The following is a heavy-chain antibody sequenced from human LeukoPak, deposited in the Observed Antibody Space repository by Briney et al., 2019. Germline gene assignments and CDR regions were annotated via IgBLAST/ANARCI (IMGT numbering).Heavy chain of an antibody. J-gene: IGHJ4*02. CDR3: ARSRIVVVTAPFDY. D-gene: IGHD2-21*02. CDR2: IDSDGSST. V-gene: IGHV3-74*01. Sequence: PGGSLRLSCAASGFTFSSYWMHWVRQAPGKGLMWVSRIDSDGSSTIYADSVKGRFTISRDNSKNTLYLQMNSLRAEDTAVYYCARSRIVVVTAPFDYWGQGTLVTVSS. CDR1: GFTFSSYW.